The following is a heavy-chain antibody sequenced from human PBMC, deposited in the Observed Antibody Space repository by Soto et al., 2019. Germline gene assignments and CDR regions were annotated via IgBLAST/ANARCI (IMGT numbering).Heavy chain of an antibody. CDR3: ARWKGMEENYYYHGMDI. CDR2: INGANGNT. J-gene: IGHJ6*02. D-gene: IGHD1-1*01. Sequence: ASVKVSCKASGYSFSTYSMHWVRQAPGQGLEWMGWINGANGNTRYSQKFKDRVSISRDTPASTGYMELSSLRSEDTAVNYCARWKGMEENYYYHGMDIWGPGTTVTVSS. CDR1: GYSFSTYS. V-gene: IGHV1-3*01.